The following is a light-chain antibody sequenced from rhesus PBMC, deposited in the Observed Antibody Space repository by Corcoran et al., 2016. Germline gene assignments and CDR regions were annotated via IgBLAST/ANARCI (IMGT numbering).Light chain of an antibody. CDR2: DKT. CDR3: LLFFSGVNI. J-gene: IGLJ1*01. Sequence: QAVVTQESSMTVSPGGTVTLTCGSNTGIVTSDHYPSWFQQKPGQVPRALIYDKTNKHSWPPARFSGSLVGGRAALTLSGAQPEDEADYYCLLFFSGVNIFGLGTRLTVL. V-gene: IGLV7-76*01. CDR1: TGIVTSDHY.